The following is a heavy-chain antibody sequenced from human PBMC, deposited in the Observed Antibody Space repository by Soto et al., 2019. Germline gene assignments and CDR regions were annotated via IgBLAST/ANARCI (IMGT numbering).Heavy chain of an antibody. CDR3: ARGYSSSWYDLVWFDP. D-gene: IGHD6-13*01. CDR2: INHSGST. J-gene: IGHJ5*02. CDR1: GGSFSGYY. Sequence: SETLSLTCAVYGGSFSGYYWSWIRQPPGKGLEWIGEINHSGSTNYNPSLKSRVTISVDTSKNQFSLKLSSVTAADTAVYYCARGYSSSWYDLVWFDPWGQGTLVTVSS. V-gene: IGHV4-34*01.